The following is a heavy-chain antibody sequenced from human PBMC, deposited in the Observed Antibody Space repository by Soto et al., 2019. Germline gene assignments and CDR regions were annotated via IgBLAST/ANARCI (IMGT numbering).Heavy chain of an antibody. CDR1: GGSISSGDYY. J-gene: IGHJ6*02. CDR3: ARPNYAYYYGMDV. CDR2: IFYSGNT. Sequence: SETLSLTCTVSGGSISSGDYYWSWIRQPPGKGLEWIGYIFYSGNTYYNPSLKSRVTISVDTSKNQFSLKLSSVTAAHTAVYYCARPNYAYYYGMDVWGQGTTVTVSS. D-gene: IGHD1-7*01. V-gene: IGHV4-30-4*01.